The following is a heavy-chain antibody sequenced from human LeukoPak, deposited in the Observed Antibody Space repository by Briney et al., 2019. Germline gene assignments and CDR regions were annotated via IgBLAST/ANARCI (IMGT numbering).Heavy chain of an antibody. Sequence: PGGSLRLSCAASGFSFSSYWMTWVRQAPGKGLEWVASIKLGEYERSYVDSVKGRFTISRDNAKSSLYLEMNSLGAEDTAMYFCARVQYTALVYSPHSDNWGQGILVTVS. D-gene: IGHD5-18*01. CDR3: ARVQYTALVYSPHSDN. V-gene: IGHV3-7*01. CDR1: GFSFSSYW. CDR2: IKLGEYER. J-gene: IGHJ4*02.